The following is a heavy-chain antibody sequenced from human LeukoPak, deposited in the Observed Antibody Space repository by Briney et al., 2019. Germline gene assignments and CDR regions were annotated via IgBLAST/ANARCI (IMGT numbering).Heavy chain of an antibody. V-gene: IGHV3-23*01. CDR2: ISGSDGTS. CDR3: AKSLGVGGYTRYKGFDQ. J-gene: IGHJ4*02. Sequence: AGGSLRLSCVASGLTVSNNYMSWVRQAPGKGLEWVSSISGSDGTSHYADFVKGRFTISRDNSKNTLYLQMNSLRAEDTAAYYCAKSLGVGGYTRYKGFDQWGQGTLVVVSS. D-gene: IGHD3-16*02. CDR1: GLTVSNNY.